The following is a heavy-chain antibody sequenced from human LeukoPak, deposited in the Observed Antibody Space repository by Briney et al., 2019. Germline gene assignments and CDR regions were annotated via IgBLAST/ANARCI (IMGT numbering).Heavy chain of an antibody. CDR2: IKGDGSST. CDR3: VRDGVGAPPFDY. CDR1: GFTFDDYA. V-gene: IGHV3-74*01. D-gene: IGHD1-26*01. J-gene: IGHJ4*02. Sequence: GGSLRLSCAASGFTFDDYAMHWVRQAPGKGLVWVSRIKGDGSSTSYADSVKGRFTISRDNAKNTLFLQMNSLRAEDTAVYYCVRDGVGAPPFDYWGQGALVIVSS.